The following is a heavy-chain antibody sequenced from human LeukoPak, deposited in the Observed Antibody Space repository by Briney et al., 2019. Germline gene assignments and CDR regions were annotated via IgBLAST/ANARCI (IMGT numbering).Heavy chain of an antibody. CDR3: ARGPEDGYNYLDAFDI. CDR1: GYTFTNYG. V-gene: IGHV1-69*13. CDR2: IIPIFGTA. J-gene: IGHJ3*02. D-gene: IGHD5-24*01. Sequence: ASVKVSCKASGYTFTNYGITWVRQAPGQGLEWMEGIIPIFGTANYAQKFQGRVTITADESTSTAYMELSSLRSEDTAVYYCARGPEDGYNYLDAFDIWGQGTMVTVSS.